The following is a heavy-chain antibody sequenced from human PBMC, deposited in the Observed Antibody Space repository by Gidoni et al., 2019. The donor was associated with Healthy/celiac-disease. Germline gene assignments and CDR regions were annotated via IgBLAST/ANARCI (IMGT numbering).Heavy chain of an antibody. CDR2: IYPGDSDT. J-gene: IGHJ5*02. D-gene: IGHD3-9*01. CDR3: ARRYEAYDILTANGDWFDP. V-gene: IGHV5-51*01. CDR1: GYSFTSYW. Sequence: EVQLVQSGAEVKKPGESLKISCKGSGYSFTSYWIGWVRQMPGKGLEWMGIIYPGDSDTRYSPSFQGQVTISADKSISTAYLQWSSLKASDTAMYYCARRYEAYDILTANGDWFDPWGQGTLVTVSS.